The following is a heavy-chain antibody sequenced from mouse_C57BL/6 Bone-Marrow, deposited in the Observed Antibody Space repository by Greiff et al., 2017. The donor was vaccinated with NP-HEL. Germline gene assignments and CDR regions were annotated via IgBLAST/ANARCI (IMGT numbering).Heavy chain of an antibody. V-gene: IGHV1-18*01. CDR2: INPNNGGT. CDR1: GYTFTDYN. J-gene: IGHJ3*01. Sequence: VQLQQSGPELVKPGASVKIPCKASGYTFTDYNMDWVKQSHGKSLEWIGDINPNNGGTAYNQKFKGKAILTADKSSSTAYMELRSLTSEDAAVYYCTRFRAYYSPWFAYWGQGTLVTGSA. D-gene: IGHD2-12*01. CDR3: TRFRAYYSPWFAY.